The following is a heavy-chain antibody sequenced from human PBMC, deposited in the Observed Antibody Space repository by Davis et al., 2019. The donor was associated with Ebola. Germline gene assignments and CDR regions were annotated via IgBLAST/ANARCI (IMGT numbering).Heavy chain of an antibody. CDR2: ISSSSSYI. D-gene: IGHD3-22*01. J-gene: IGHJ6*02. CDR1: GFTFSSYA. V-gene: IGHV3-21*01. CDR3: ARDRWVVVITTSYYYYGMDV. Sequence: GESLKISCAASGFTFSSYAMSWVRQAPGKGLEWVSSISSSSSYIYYADSVKGRFTISRDNAKNSLYLQMNSLRAEDTAVYYCARDRWVVVITTSYYYYGMDVWGQGTTVTVSS.